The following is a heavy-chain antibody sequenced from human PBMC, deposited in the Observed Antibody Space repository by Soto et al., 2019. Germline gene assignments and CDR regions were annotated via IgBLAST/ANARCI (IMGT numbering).Heavy chain of an antibody. CDR1: GFTFSSYA. CDR2: TSGSGGST. Sequence: GGSLILSYAASGFTFSSYAMSWVRQAPGKGLEWVSATSGSGGSTYYADSVKGRFTISRDNSKNTLYLQMNSLRAEDTAVYYCAKIYDSSGYYHYWGQGTLVTVSS. V-gene: IGHV3-23*01. D-gene: IGHD3-22*01. CDR3: AKIYDSSGYYHY. J-gene: IGHJ4*02.